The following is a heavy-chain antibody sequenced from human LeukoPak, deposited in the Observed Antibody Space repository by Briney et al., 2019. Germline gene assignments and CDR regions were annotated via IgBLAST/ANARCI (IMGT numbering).Heavy chain of an antibody. V-gene: IGHV4-59*08. CDR3: AGHTYARPFDF. CDR1: GGSISSYY. J-gene: IGHJ4*02. D-gene: IGHD6-6*01. CDR2: IYYTRDT. Sequence: PSETLSLTCTVSGGSISSYYWSWIRQPPGKGLEWIGYIYYTRDTNSNPSLKSRVTISVDTSKNQFSLKVTSVTAADTAVYYCAGHTYARPFDFWGQGTLVTVSS.